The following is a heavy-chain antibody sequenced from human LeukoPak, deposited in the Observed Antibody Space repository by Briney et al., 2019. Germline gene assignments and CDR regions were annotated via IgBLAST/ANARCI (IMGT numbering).Heavy chain of an antibody. Sequence: GGSLRLSCATSGFTFSSSALSWVRQAPGKGLAWVSTIIGSGGGTYYADSVKGRVTLSRDNSKNTLYLQMKSLRAEDTAVFYCAKLFYSSGMYHFDYWGQGALVTVSS. J-gene: IGHJ4*02. CDR1: GFTFSSSA. CDR3: AKLFYSSGMYHFDY. CDR2: IIGSGGGT. V-gene: IGHV3-23*01. D-gene: IGHD3-10*01.